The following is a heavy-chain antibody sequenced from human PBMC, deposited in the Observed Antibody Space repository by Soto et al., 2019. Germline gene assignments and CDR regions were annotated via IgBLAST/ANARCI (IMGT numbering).Heavy chain of an antibody. V-gene: IGHV1-69*01. CDR2: IIPIFGTA. Sequence: QVQLVQSGAEVKKPGSSVKVSCKASGGTFSSYAISWVRQAPGQGLEWMGGIIPIFGTANYAQKVQGRVTITADESTSTAYMELSSLRSEDTAVYYCARVLKGYYDSSGYVFDIWGQGTMVTVSS. D-gene: IGHD3-22*01. J-gene: IGHJ3*02. CDR1: GGTFSSYA. CDR3: ARVLKGYYDSSGYVFDI.